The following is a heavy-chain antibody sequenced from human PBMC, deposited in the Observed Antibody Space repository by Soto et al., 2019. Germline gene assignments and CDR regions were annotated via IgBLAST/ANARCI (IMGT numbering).Heavy chain of an antibody. CDR3: ARDQGYCSCGSSYSY. CDR2: NIPIFGTA. Sequence: QVQLVQSGAEVKKPGSSLKVSCKASGGTFSSYAISWVRQAPGQGLEWMGGNIPIFGTANYAQKFQGRVRNTADEARISDYMELSSLRSEDTGVYCCARDQGYCSCGSSYSYWGQGTMVTVSS. CDR1: GGTFSSYA. J-gene: IGHJ4*02. V-gene: IGHV1-69*12. D-gene: IGHD2-15*01.